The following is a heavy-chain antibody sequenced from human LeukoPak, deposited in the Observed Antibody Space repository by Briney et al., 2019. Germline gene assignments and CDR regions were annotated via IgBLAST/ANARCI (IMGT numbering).Heavy chain of an antibody. D-gene: IGHD2-2*01. CDR2: IYSGGST. V-gene: IGHV3-66*01. CDR1: GFTVSSNY. J-gene: IGHJ6*02. Sequence: GGSLRLSCAASGFTVSSNYMSWVRQAPGMGPVWVSVIYSGGSTFYADAVTGRFTISRDNSKNTLYLQMNSLRAEDTAVYYCARYQLLAGGGIHYYYGMDVLGQGTTVTVSS. CDR3: ARYQLLAGGGIHYYYGMDV.